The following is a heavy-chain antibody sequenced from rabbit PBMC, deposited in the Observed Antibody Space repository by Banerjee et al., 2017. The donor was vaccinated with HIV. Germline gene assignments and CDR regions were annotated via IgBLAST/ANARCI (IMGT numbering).Heavy chain of an antibody. V-gene: IGHV1S40*01. J-gene: IGHJ4*01. CDR2: IDAGSSGST. CDR3: ASYHTGSGYYF. Sequence: QSLEESGGDLVKPGASLTLTCTASRFSFSSGYWIWWVRQAPGKGLEWIGSIDAGSSGSTWYASWAKGRFTISRASSTAVTLQMTSLTAADTATYFCASYHTGSGYYFWGPGTLVTVS. CDR1: RFSFSSGYW. D-gene: IGHD8-1*01.